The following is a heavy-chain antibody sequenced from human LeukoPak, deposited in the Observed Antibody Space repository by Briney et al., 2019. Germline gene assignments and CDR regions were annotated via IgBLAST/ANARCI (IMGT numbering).Heavy chain of an antibody. CDR2: INPNSGGT. CDR1: GYTFTGYY. Sequence: ASVKVSCKASGYTFTGYYMHWVRQAPGQGLEWMGWINPNSGGTNYAQKFQGRVTMTRDTSISTAYMELSRLTSDDTAVYYCARDLDYYGSGYYFDYWGQGTLVTVSS. CDR3: ARDLDYYGSGYYFDY. J-gene: IGHJ4*02. D-gene: IGHD3-10*01. V-gene: IGHV1-2*02.